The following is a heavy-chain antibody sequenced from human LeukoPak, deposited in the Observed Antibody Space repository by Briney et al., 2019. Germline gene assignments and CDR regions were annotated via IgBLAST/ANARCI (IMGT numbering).Heavy chain of an antibody. CDR2: IKQDGSEK. CDR1: GFTFSSYW. CDR3: ARAISSGYSSGWPFDY. D-gene: IGHD6-19*01. J-gene: IGHJ4*02. Sequence: GGSLRLSCAASGFTFSSYWMSWVRQAPGKGLEWVANIKQDGSEKYYVDSVKGRFTISRDNAKNSLYLQMNSLRAEDTALYYCARAISSGYSSGWPFDYWGQGTLVTVSS. V-gene: IGHV3-7*03.